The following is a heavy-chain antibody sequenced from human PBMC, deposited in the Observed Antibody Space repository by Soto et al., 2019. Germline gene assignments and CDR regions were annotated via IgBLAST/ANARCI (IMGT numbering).Heavy chain of an antibody. D-gene: IGHD5-12*01. CDR2: IWYDRSNK. J-gene: IGHJ6*02. CDR1: GFTFSSYG. Sequence: QVQLVESGGGVVQPGRPLRLSCAASGFTFSSYGMHWVRQAPGKGLEWVAVIWYDRSNKYYADSVQGRFTISRDNSKNALYLQMNSLRAEDTVVYYCAREDSGYDSPTDYYYFGIDVWGQGTTVTVSS. CDR3: AREDSGYDSPTDYYYFGIDV. V-gene: IGHV3-33*01.